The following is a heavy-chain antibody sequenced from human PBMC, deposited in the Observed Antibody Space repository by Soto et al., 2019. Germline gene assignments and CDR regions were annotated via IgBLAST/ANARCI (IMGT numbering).Heavy chain of an antibody. Sequence: QGPLVQSGAEVKQPGSSVKVSCKASGGSVSNYTLSWVRQAPGQGLQWMGRIIPILGRANYAENFQGRLTIIADKSTSTAYMELSSLRSEDTAVYFCAGDSAYSNYAFDFWGQGTLVSVSS. CDR1: GGSVSNYT. CDR3: AGDSAYSNYAFDF. J-gene: IGHJ4*02. V-gene: IGHV1-69*08. D-gene: IGHD4-4*01. CDR2: IIPILGRA.